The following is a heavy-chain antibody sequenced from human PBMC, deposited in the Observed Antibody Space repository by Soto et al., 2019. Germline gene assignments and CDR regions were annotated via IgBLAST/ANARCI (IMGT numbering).Heavy chain of an antibody. CDR1: GFSFSSYA. CDR3: AKGSIEYSASVDN. J-gene: IGHJ4*02. V-gene: IGHV3-23*01. D-gene: IGHD5-12*01. Sequence: DVQLLEAGGGLVQPGGSLRLSCAASGFSFSSYAMVWVRQAPGKGLEWVAVISARGGSSYVADSVKGRFTLSRDNSKNVLSLEMNSLRAEDTDIYFCAKGSIEYSASVDNWGQGTLVVVSS. CDR2: ISARGGSS.